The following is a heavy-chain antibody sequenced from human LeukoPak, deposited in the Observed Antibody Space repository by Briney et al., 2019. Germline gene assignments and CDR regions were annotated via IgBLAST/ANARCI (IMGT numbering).Heavy chain of an antibody. J-gene: IGHJ4*02. Sequence: GESLKISCKGSGYSFTSYWIGWVRQMPGKGLEWMGIIYPGDSDTRYSPSFQGQVTISADKPISTAYLPWSSLKASDTAMYYCARQYSYDSRDYWGQGTLVTVSS. V-gene: IGHV5-51*01. CDR1: GYSFTSYW. CDR3: ARQYSYDSRDY. CDR2: IYPGDSDT. D-gene: IGHD3-22*01.